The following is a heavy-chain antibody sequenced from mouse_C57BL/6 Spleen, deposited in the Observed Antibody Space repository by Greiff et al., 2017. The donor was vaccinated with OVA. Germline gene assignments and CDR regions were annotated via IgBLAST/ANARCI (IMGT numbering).Heavy chain of an antibody. V-gene: IGHV1-85*01. Sequence: QVQLKESGPELVKPGASVKLSCKASGYTFTSYDINWVKQRPGQGLEWIGWIYPRDGSTKYNEKFKGKATLTVDTSSSTAYMELHSLTSEDSAVYFCARYGIYYGNYVFDYWGQGTTLTVSS. CDR1: GYTFTSYD. D-gene: IGHD2-1*01. CDR3: ARYGIYYGNYVFDY. CDR2: IYPRDGST. J-gene: IGHJ2*01.